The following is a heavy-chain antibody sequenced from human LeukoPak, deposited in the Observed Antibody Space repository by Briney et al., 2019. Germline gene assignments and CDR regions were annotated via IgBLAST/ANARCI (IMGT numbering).Heavy chain of an antibody. D-gene: IGHD6-19*01. V-gene: IGHV4-59*11. Sequence: SETLSLTCTVSGGSISSHYWSWIRQPPGKGLEWIGYIYYSGSTNYNPSLKSRVTISVDTSKNQFSLKLSSVTAADTAVYYCARAWEQWLVLDYWGQGTLDTVSS. CDR3: ARAWEQWLVLDY. J-gene: IGHJ4*02. CDR2: IYYSGST. CDR1: GGSISSHY.